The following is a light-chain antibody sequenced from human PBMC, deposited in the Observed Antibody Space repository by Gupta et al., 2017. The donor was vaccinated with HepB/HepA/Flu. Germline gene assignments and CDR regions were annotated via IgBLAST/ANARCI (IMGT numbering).Light chain of an antibody. CDR1: STDVGAYDY. V-gene: IGLV2-14*03. CDR3: SSYTGGSSLV. CDR2: DVS. Sequence: QSALTQPPSVSGSPGQSTSIPCTGSSTDVGAYDYVFWYQQHPGKAPKLVIYDVSNRASGVSNRFSGSKSGNTASLTISGRQAEDEADYYCSSYTGGSSLVFGGGTKLTVL. J-gene: IGLJ2*01.